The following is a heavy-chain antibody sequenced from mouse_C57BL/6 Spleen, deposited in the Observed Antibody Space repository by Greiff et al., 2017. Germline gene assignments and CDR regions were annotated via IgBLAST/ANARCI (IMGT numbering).Heavy chain of an antibody. CDR2: IDPSDSYT. Sequence: VQLQQPGAELVRPGTSVKLSCKASGYTFTSYWMHWVKQRPGQGLEWIGVIDPSDSYTNYNQKFKGKATLTVDTSSSTAYMQLSSLTSEDSAVYYCARESELGYAMDYWGQGTSVTVSS. V-gene: IGHV1-59*01. D-gene: IGHD4-1*01. J-gene: IGHJ4*01. CDR3: ARESELGYAMDY. CDR1: GYTFTSYW.